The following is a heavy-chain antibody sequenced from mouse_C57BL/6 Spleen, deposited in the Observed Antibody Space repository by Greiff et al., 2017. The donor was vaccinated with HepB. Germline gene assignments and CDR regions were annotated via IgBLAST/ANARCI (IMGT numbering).Heavy chain of an antibody. Sequence: VQLQQSGAELVRPGASVKLSCKASGYTFTHYYINWVKQRPGQGLEWIARIYPGSGNTYYNEKFKGKATLTAEKSSSTAYMQLSSLTSEDSAVYFCAQSYGYSYAMDYWGQGTSVTVSS. CDR1: GYTFTHYY. V-gene: IGHV1-76*01. J-gene: IGHJ4*01. D-gene: IGHD2-2*01. CDR3: AQSYGYSYAMDY. CDR2: IYPGSGNT.